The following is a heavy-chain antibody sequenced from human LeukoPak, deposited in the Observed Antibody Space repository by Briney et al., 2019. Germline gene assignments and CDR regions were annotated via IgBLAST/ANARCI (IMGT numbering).Heavy chain of an antibody. CDR2: ISGSGGST. Sequence: QPGGSLRLSCAASGFTFSSYAMSWVRQAPGKGLEWVSAISGSGGSTYYADSVKGRLTISRDNSKNTLYLEMNSLRAEDTAVYYCAKSRDSRALFDYWGQGTLVTVSS. J-gene: IGHJ4*02. V-gene: IGHV3-23*01. CDR1: GFTFSSYA. CDR3: AKSRDSRALFDY. D-gene: IGHD3-22*01.